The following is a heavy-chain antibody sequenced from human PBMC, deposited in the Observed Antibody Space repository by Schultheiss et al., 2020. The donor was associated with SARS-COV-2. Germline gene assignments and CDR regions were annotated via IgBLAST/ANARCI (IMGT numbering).Heavy chain of an antibody. CDR1: GFTFSSYG. CDR3: APGGSYPSYHDY. J-gene: IGHJ4*02. Sequence: GESLKISCAASGFTFSSYGMHWVRQAPGKGLEWVAVISYDGSNKYYADSVKGRFTISRDNSKNTLYLQMNSLRAEDTAVYYCAPGGSYPSYHDYWGQGTLVTVSS. CDR2: ISYDGSNK. D-gene: IGHD1-26*01. V-gene: IGHV3-30*03.